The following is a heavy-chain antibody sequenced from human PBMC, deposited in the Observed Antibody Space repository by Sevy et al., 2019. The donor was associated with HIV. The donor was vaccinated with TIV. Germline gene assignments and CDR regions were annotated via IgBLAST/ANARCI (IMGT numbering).Heavy chain of an antibody. J-gene: IGHJ4*02. CDR2: INPNSGGT. CDR1: GYTFTGYY. Sequence: ASVKVSCKASGYTFTGYYMHWVRQAPGQGLEWMGRINPNSGGTNYAQKFQGRVTMTRDTSISTAYMELSRLRPDDTAVYYCARAIIIMAHIGSFPFDYWGQGTLVTVSS. D-gene: IGHD3-10*01. CDR3: ARAIIIMAHIGSFPFDY. V-gene: IGHV1-2*06.